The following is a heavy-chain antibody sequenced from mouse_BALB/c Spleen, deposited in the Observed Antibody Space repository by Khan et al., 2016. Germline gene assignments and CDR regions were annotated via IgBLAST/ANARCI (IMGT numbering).Heavy chain of an antibody. CDR2: ILPGGGTT. V-gene: IGHV1-9*01. J-gene: IGHJ3*01. CDR1: GYTFSRHW. CDR3: SRIYDGYDGPFTY. Sequence: QVQLQQSGAELMKPGASVKISCKATGYTFSRHWIEWVKQRPGHGLEWIGEILPGGGTTNYNEKFRGKATFTAETSSNTAYMQLSSLTSEDSAVYYFSRIYDGYDGPFTYWGQGTLVTVSA. D-gene: IGHD2-3*01.